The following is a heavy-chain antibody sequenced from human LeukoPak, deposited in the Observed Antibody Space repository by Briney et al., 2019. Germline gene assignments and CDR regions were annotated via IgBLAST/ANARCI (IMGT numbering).Heavy chain of an antibody. CDR1: GGTFISYA. J-gene: IGHJ4*02. Sequence: SSVKVSCKXSGGTFISYAISWVRQAPGQGLEWMGGIIPIFGTANYSQKFQGRVTITADESTSTAYMELSSLRSEDTAVYYCARDLGAAAGNHIWGQGTLVTVSS. CDR3: ARDLGAAAGNHI. V-gene: IGHV1-69*01. D-gene: IGHD6-13*01. CDR2: IIPIFGTA.